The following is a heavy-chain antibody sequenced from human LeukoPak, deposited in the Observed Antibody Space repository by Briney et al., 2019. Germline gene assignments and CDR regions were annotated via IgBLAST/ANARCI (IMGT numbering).Heavy chain of an antibody. V-gene: IGHV4-39*01. J-gene: IGHJ6*03. CDR1: GGSISSSSYY. CDR3: ARLQLQRRPKFYYYMDV. D-gene: IGHD1-1*01. CDR2: IYYSGST. Sequence: PSETPSLTCTVSGGSISSSSYYWGWLRQTPEKGLEWIGHIYYSGSTYYNPSLESRLTISIDTLKNQFSLKLSSVIAADTAVYYCARLQLQRRPKFYYYMDVWGKGTTAIISS.